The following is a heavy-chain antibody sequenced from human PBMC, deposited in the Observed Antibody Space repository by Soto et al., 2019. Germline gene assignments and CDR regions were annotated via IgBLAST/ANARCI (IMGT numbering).Heavy chain of an antibody. Sequence: QVQLVQSGAEVKKPGASVKVSCKASGYTFTNFGISWVRQAPGQGLEWMGWISAYNGNTNYAQNFQGRVTMTTDTPTSTAYMELRGLRSDDTTVYHCARGATPIDCWGQGTRVTVSS. CDR2: ISAYNGNT. V-gene: IGHV1-18*01. CDR1: GYTFTNFG. CDR3: ARGATPIDC. D-gene: IGHD2-15*01. J-gene: IGHJ4*02.